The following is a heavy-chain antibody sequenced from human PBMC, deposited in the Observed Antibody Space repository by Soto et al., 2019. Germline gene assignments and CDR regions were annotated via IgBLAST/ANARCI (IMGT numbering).Heavy chain of an antibody. CDR2: IYYSGST. Sequence: KQSQTLSLPCTVSGGSISSYYWSWIRQPPGKGLEWIGYIYYSGSTNYNPSLKSRVTISVDTSKNQFSLKLSSVTAADTAVYYCARESGSYYFDYWGQGTLVTVSS. CDR3: ARESGSYYFDY. CDR1: GGSISSYY. V-gene: IGHV4-59*01. D-gene: IGHD1-26*01. J-gene: IGHJ4*02.